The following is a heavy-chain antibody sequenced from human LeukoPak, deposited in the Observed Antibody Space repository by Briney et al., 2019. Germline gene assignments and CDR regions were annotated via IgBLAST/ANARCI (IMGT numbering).Heavy chain of an antibody. Sequence: SETLSLTCTVSGGSISSSSYYWGWIRQPPGKGLEWIGSIYYSGSTYYNPSLKSRVTISVDTSKNQFSLKLTSVTAADTAVYYCARYGYGYFDYWGQGTLVTVSS. CDR1: GGSISSSSYY. CDR2: IYYSGST. J-gene: IGHJ4*02. V-gene: IGHV4-39*01. D-gene: IGHD5-18*01. CDR3: ARYGYGYFDY.